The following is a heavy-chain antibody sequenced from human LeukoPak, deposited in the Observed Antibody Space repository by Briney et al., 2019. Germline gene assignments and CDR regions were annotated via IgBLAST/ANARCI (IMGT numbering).Heavy chain of an antibody. CDR3: ASGYSYDRAIRDAFDI. V-gene: IGHV4-39*07. J-gene: IGHJ3*02. CDR2: FFYSGST. Sequence: SETLSLTCTVSSGSISSSSYNWGWIRQPPGQGLEWIGTFFYSGSTFYNPSLASRVTISVDTSKNQFSLKLSSVTAADTAVYSCASGYSYDRAIRDAFDIWGQGTVVTVSS. D-gene: IGHD5-18*01. CDR1: SGSISSSSYN.